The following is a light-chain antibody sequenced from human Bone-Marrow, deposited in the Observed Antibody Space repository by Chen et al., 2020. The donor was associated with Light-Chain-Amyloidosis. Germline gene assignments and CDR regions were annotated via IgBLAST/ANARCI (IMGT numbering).Light chain of an antibody. J-gene: IGKJ4*01. V-gene: IGKV3-20*01. CDR1: QTISSNY. CDR3: QQYGTSPLP. Sequence: EIVLTQSPGTLSLSPGEGANLSCRASQTISSNYLTWYQQKFGQAPRLLIYGSSSRATGIPDRFTGSGSGTDFTLTINRLEPDDFAMYYCQQYGTSPLPFGGGTKVEIK. CDR2: GSS.